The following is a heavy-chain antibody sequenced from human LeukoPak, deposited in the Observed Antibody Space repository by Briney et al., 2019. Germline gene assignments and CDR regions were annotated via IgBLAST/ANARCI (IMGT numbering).Heavy chain of an antibody. Sequence: GGSLRLSCAASGFTFSSYWMSWVRQAPGKGLEWVANIKQDGSEKYYVDSVKGRFTISRGNSKNTLYLQMNSLRAEDTAVYYCAKENDFWSGYTNYWGQGTLVTVSS. CDR2: IKQDGSEK. D-gene: IGHD3-3*01. J-gene: IGHJ4*02. CDR1: GFTFSSYW. CDR3: AKENDFWSGYTNY. V-gene: IGHV3-7*03.